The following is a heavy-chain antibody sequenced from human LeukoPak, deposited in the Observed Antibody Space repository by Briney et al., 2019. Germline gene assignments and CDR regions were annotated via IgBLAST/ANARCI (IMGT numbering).Heavy chain of an antibody. J-gene: IGHJ4*02. CDR1: GFTFGSYW. D-gene: IGHD4-17*01. V-gene: IGHV3-7*01. Sequence: GGSLRLSCAASGFTFGSYWMSWVRLAPGKGLAWVASIKQDGTEKYYVDSLKGRFTISRDNARNSLYLQMHSLRVDDTAVYYCARALYDYGDYVSGYWGQGTLVTVSS. CDR3: ARALYDYGDYVSGY. CDR2: IKQDGTEK.